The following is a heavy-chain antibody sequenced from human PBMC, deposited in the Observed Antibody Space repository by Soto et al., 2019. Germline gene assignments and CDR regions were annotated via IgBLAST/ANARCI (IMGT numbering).Heavy chain of an antibody. CDR2: INPNSGDT. D-gene: IGHD6-6*01. V-gene: IGHV1-2*02. CDR3: ARSLSTIGGRPDS. J-gene: IGHJ4*02. CDR1: GYTFTGYY. Sequence: VLVKVSCKASGYTFTGYYMHWVRQDPGQGLEWMGWINPNSGDTKYAQKFQGRVTMTRDTSTRTAYMEVNRLTSDDTAVYYCARSLSTIGGRPDSWGQGTLVTVSS.